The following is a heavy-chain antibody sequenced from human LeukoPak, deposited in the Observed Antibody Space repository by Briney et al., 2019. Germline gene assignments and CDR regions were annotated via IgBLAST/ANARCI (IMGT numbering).Heavy chain of an antibody. D-gene: IGHD1-26*01. J-gene: IGHJ5*01. CDR1: GYTFTSYG. V-gene: IGHV1-18*01. Sequence: GASVKVSFKASGYTFTSYGFSWVRQAPGQGLERMGWISAYNGNTNYAQKLQGRVTMTTDTSTSTAYMELRSLRSDDTGVYYCALLWATGSYWFDSWGQGTLVTVSS. CDR2: ISAYNGNT. CDR3: ALLWATGSYWFDS.